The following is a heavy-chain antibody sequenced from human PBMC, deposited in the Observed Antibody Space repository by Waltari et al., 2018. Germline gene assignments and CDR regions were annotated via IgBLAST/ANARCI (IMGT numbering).Heavy chain of an antibody. D-gene: IGHD6-19*01. V-gene: IGHV3-48*01. J-gene: IGHJ4*02. CDR1: GFTFGVFS. CDR2: SSASRAAI. Sequence: EVQLVESGGGFVQPGGSLRLSCLGSGFTFGVFSMHWIRQAPGKGLAWVADSSASRAAIYYAESVKGRFTISRDNAKNSLFLQMTNLGVEDTAVYYCATEPAPGAGINYWGQGILVTVSS. CDR3: ATEPAPGAGINY.